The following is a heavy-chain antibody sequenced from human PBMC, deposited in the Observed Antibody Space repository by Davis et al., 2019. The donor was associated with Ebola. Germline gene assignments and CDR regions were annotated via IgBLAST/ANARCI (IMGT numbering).Heavy chain of an antibody. Sequence: SETLSLTCNVSGGSISSGAHYWSWIRQPPGKGLEWIGYISYNERSYYNPSLKSRLTISVDTSKSQFSLRLDSVTAADTAVYFCARNFGSGSYQIDSWGQGTLVTVSS. J-gene: IGHJ4*02. V-gene: IGHV4-31*03. CDR2: ISYNERS. CDR3: ARNFGSGSYQIDS. CDR1: GGSISSGAHY. D-gene: IGHD3-10*01.